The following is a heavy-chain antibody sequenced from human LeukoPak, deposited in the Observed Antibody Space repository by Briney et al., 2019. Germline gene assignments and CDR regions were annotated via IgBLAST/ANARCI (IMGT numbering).Heavy chain of an antibody. D-gene: IGHD2-8*01. Sequence: PSETLSLTCAVSGDSVSGSFWWSWVRQPPHKGLEWIGEIHHSGSSNYNPSLESRVIISLDGSKNLLSLELSSVTAADTAVYYCARDYSYCTNGVCSYNWFDPWDQGTLVTVSS. CDR2: IHHSGSS. V-gene: IGHV4-4*02. CDR3: ARDYSYCTNGVCSYNWFDP. J-gene: IGHJ5*02. CDR1: GDSVSGSFW.